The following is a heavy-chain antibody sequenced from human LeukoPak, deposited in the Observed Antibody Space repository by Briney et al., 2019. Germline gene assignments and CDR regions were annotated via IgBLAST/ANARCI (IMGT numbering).Heavy chain of an antibody. J-gene: IGHJ4*02. V-gene: IGHV4-59*01. CDR1: LVSTTTYY. CDR3: ARGGYGPFDY. D-gene: IGHD5-18*01. CDR2: IYYSVIT. Sequence: PSQTLSPTRTLSLVSTTTYYRSWIRPPPPQGRDWIGYIYYSVITNYNPSLKSRVTISVDTSKNQFSLKLSSVTAADTAVYYCARGGYGPFDYWGQGTLVTVSS.